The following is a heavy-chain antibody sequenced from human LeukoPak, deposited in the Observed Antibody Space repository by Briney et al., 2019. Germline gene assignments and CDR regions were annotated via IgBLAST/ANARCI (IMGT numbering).Heavy chain of an antibody. V-gene: IGHV4-38-2*02. Sequence: SETLSLTCAVSGYSISSGYYWGWIRQPPGKGLEWIGSIYHSGSTYYNPSLKSRVTISVDTSKNQFSLKLSSVTAADTAVYYCARDRIAARQGYFDYWGQGPLVTVSS. J-gene: IGHJ4*02. CDR3: ARDRIAARQGYFDY. CDR2: IYHSGST. D-gene: IGHD6-6*01. CDR1: GYSISSGYY.